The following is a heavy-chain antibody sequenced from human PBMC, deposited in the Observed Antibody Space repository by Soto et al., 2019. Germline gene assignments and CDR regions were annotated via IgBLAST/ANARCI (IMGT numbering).Heavy chain of an antibody. CDR2: IWYDGSRE. D-gene: IGHD3-3*01. V-gene: IGHV3-33*01. CDR3: ARDQLDRLKPRETRFFDY. CDR1: GFTFSSYG. Sequence: QVQLVESGGGVVQPGRSLRLSCAASGFTFSSYGMHRVRQAPGKGLEWVAVIWYDGSREFYADSVRGRFTISRDNSNLYLQINSLRADDTAVYYCARDQLDRLKPRETRFFDYWGQGTLVTVSS. J-gene: IGHJ4*02.